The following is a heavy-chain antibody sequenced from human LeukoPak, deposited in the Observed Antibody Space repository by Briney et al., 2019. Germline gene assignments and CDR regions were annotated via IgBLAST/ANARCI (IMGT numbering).Heavy chain of an antibody. CDR1: GGSFSGYY. D-gene: IGHD6-6*01. V-gene: IGHV4-34*01. CDR2: INHSGST. Sequence: SSETLSLTCAVYGGSFSGYYWSWIRQPPGKGLEWIGEINHSGSTNYNPSLKSRVTISVDTSKNQFSLKLSSVTAADTAVYYCARSRPGGSSSFFDYWGQGTLVTVSS. J-gene: IGHJ4*02. CDR3: ARSRPGGSSSFFDY.